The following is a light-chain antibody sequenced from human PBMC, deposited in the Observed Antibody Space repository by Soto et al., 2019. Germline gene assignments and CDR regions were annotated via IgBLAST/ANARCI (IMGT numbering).Light chain of an antibody. CDR2: DAS. J-gene: IGKJ1*01. CDR3: QQYGSSPT. Sequence: EIVLTQSPGTLSLSPGERATLSCRASLSVSTSYLAWYQQKPGQPPRLLIYDASSRATGIPDRFSGSGSRTDFTLTISRLEPEDFAVYYCQQYGSSPTFGPGAKVDI. V-gene: IGKV3-20*01. CDR1: LSVSTSY.